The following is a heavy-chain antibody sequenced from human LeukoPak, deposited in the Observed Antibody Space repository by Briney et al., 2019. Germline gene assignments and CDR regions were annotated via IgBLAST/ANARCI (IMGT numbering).Heavy chain of an antibody. CDR1: GFTFSSYW. CDR2: IKEDGSEK. CDR3: ARVADGRGYYFPKDY. D-gene: IGHD3-22*01. Sequence: GGSLRLSCAASGFTFSSYWMSWVRQAPGKGLEWVANIKEDGSEKYYVDSVKGRFTISRDNAKSSLFLQMNSLRAEDTAVYYCARVADGRGYYFPKDYWGQGTLVTVSS. J-gene: IGHJ4*02. V-gene: IGHV3-7*01.